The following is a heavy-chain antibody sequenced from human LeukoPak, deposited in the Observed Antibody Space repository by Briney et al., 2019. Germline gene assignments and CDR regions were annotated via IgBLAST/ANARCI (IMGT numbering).Heavy chain of an antibody. CDR3: ARALPSITMSERFDP. D-gene: IGHD3-22*01. V-gene: IGHV1-2*02. CDR2: INPNSGGT. Sequence: WAPVKVSCKASGYTFTGYYMHWVRQAPGQGLEWMGWINPNSGGTNYAQKFQGRVTMTRDTSISTAYMELSRLRSDDTAVYYCARALPSITMSERFDPWGQGTLVTVSS. J-gene: IGHJ5*02. CDR1: GYTFTGYY.